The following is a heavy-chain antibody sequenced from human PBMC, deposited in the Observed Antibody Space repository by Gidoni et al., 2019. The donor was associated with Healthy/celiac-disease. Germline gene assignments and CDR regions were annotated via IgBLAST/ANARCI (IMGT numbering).Heavy chain of an antibody. D-gene: IGHD6-19*01. V-gene: IGHV1-69*01. CDR2: IIPIFGTA. CDR3: ARAVAGTYYFDY. CDR1: GVTFSSYA. J-gene: IGHJ4*02. Sequence: QVQLVQSGAEVKKPGPSVTVSCTASGVTFSSYAISWVRQAPGQGLEWMGGIIPIFGTANYAQKFQGRVTITADESTSTAYMELSSLRSEDTAVYYCARAVAGTYYFDYWGQGTLVTVSS.